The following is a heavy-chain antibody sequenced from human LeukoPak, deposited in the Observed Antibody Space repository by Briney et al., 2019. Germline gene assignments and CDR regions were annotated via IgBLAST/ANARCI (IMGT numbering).Heavy chain of an antibody. Sequence: GASVKVSCKASGYTFTDYYMHWVRQAPGQGLEWMGIINPSGGSTSYAQKFQGRVTMTRDTSTSTVYMELSSLRSEDTAVYYCASWGYGGFAYWGQGTLVTVSS. CDR2: INPSGGST. CDR3: ASWGYGGFAY. J-gene: IGHJ4*02. D-gene: IGHD4-23*01. V-gene: IGHV1-46*01. CDR1: GYTFTDYY.